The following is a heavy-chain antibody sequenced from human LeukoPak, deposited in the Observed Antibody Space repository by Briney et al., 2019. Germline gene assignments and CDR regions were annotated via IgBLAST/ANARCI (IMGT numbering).Heavy chain of an antibody. V-gene: IGHV3-23*01. CDR3: AKDRNWNDVVSWFDP. CDR1: GFTFSSYA. CDR2: ISGSGGST. J-gene: IGHJ5*02. D-gene: IGHD1-1*01. Sequence: GGSLRLSCAASGFTFSSYAMSWVRQAPGKGLEWVSAISGSGGSTHYADSVKGRFTISRDNSKNTLYLQMNSLRAEDTAVYYCAKDRNWNDVVSWFDPWGQGTLVTVSS.